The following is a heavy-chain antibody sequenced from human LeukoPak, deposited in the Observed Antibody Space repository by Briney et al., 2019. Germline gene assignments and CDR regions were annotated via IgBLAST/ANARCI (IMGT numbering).Heavy chain of an antibody. D-gene: IGHD3-10*01. CDR1: GYTFTAYY. CDR3: ARAGIYFNWLDP. J-gene: IGHJ5*02. V-gene: IGHV1-2*02. Sequence: ASVKVSCKASGYTFTAYYIHWVRQAPGQGPEWMGWISPNAGGTEYAQKFQGRVTMTRDTAISTASMELNNLRSDDTAIYYCARAGIYFNWLDPWGQGSLVTVSS. CDR2: ISPNAGGT.